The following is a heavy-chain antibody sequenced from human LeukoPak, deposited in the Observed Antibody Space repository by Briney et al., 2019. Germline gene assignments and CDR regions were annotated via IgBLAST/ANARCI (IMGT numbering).Heavy chain of an antibody. D-gene: IGHD6-19*01. CDR1: GFTFSSYA. CDR2: ISGRGGST. V-gene: IGHV3-23*01. Sequence: PGGSLRLSCAASGFTFSSYAVSWVRQAPGKGLEWVSAISGRGGSTNYGDFVKGGFTISRDNSKNTLYLQMNSLRAEDTAVYYCAKAGLAAVAGGFDYWGQGTLVTVSS. J-gene: IGHJ4*02. CDR3: AKAGLAAVAGGFDY.